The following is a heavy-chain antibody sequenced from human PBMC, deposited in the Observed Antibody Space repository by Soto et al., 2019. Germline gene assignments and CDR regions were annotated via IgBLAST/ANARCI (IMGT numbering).Heavy chain of an antibody. CDR2: INPSGGST. D-gene: IGHD6-13*01. CDR1: GYTFTSNY. J-gene: IGHJ6*02. CDR3: ARSFRGSSWYYYYGMDV. V-gene: IGHV1-46*01. Sequence: GASVKVSCKASGYTFTSNYMHWVRQAPGQGLEWMGIINPSGGSTSYAQKFQGWVTMTRDTSISTAYMELSRLRSDDTAVYYCARSFRGSSWYYYYGMDVWGQGTTVTVSS.